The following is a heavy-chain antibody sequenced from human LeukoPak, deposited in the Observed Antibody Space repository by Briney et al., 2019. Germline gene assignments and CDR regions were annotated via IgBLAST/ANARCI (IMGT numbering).Heavy chain of an antibody. Sequence: PGGSLRLSCAASGFTFSNYAMGWVRQAPGKGLEWVSLISGSGGGTYFADSVKGRFTISRDNSKNTLYLQTDGLRAEDTSIYYCAPDLRGSAWSLDDWGQGTLVIVSS. CDR1: GFTFSNYA. CDR2: ISGSGGGT. V-gene: IGHV3-23*01. CDR3: APDLRGSAWSLDD. J-gene: IGHJ4*02. D-gene: IGHD6-13*01.